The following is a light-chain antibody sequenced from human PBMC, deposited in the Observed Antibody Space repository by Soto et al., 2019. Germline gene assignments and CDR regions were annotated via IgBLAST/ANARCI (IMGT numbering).Light chain of an antibody. J-gene: IGLJ3*02. CDR1: ASNLGVKYA. CDR2: DNI. CDR3: QSYDTTLSGLV. Sequence: QSVLTQPPSVSGAPGQRVTISCTGSASNLGVKYAVHWYQHLPGTAPKLLIYDNIHRPSGVPDRFSGSKSDTSASLAITGLQAEDEADYYCQSYDTTLSGLVFGGGTKVTVL. V-gene: IGLV1-40*01.